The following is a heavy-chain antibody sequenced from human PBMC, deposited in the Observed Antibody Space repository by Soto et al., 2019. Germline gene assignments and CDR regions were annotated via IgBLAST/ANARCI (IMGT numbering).Heavy chain of an antibody. CDR1: GGTFSTSS. CDR2: IIPIFTRT. V-gene: IGHV1-69*01. Sequence: QLQLVQSGTEVKEPGSSVKVSCKASGGTFSTSSFVWVRQGPGQGLEWMGGIIPIFTRTNLAQKFQGRVTFSADESTQTTYMELRSLTSEDTAIYYCARDVVRSTAGDSWGQGTLVTVSS. CDR3: ARDVVRSTAGDS. D-gene: IGHD2-15*01. J-gene: IGHJ4*02.